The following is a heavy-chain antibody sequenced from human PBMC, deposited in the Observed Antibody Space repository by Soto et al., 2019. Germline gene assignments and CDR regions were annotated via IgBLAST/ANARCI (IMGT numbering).Heavy chain of an antibody. V-gene: IGHV4-34*01. D-gene: IGHD2-2*01. J-gene: IGHJ4*02. Sequence: QVQLQQWGAGLLKPSETLSLTCAVYGGSFSGYYWSWLRQPPGKGLEWIGEINHSGSTNYNPSLKSRVTISVDTSKNQFSLKLSSVTAADTAVYYCARRIVVVPAAKATPFDYWGQGTLVTVSS. CDR1: GGSFSGYY. CDR2: INHSGST. CDR3: ARRIVVVPAAKATPFDY.